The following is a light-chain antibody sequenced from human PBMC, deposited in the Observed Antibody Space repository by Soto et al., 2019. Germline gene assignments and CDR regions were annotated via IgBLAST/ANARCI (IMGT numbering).Light chain of an antibody. V-gene: IGKV3-15*01. CDR2: GAS. CDR3: QQYNNWPLT. CDR1: QSVSSI. J-gene: IGKJ3*01. Sequence: ELVMTQSPATLSVSPGERATLSCRASQSVSSILAWYQQKPGQAPRLLIYGASTRATGIPARFSGSGSGTEFTLTISGLQSEDFAVYYCQQYNNWPLTFGPGTKVDIK.